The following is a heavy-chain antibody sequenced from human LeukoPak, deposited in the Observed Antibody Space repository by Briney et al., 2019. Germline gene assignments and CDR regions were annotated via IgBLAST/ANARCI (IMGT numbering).Heavy chain of an antibody. V-gene: IGHV4-59*01. CDR1: RDALSGYY. Sequence: SQTLCLTPAVSRDALSGYYWSCIRQSPAKGLEWIAYIHYSGSSNYNPSLKSRLTISVDTSKNLFSLKLNSVTTADTDVYYCAAAGAYNYRLAYWGQGTLVTVSS. CDR3: AAAGAYNYRLAY. J-gene: IGHJ4*02. D-gene: IGHD5-24*01. CDR2: IHYSGSS.